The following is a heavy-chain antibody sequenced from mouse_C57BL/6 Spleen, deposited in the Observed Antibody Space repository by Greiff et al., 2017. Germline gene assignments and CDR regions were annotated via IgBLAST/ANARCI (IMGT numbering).Heavy chain of an antibody. CDR2: IDPSDSET. D-gene: IGHD1-1*01. CDR1: GYTFTSYW. CDR3: ARGRTYYYGSSYSGFAY. J-gene: IGHJ3*01. Sequence: QVHVKQSGAELVRPGSSVKLSCKASGYTFTSYWMHWVKQRPIQGLEWIGNIDPSDSETHYNQKFKDKATLTVDKSSSTAYMQLSSLTSEDSAVYYCARGRTYYYGSSYSGFAYWGQGTLVTVSA. V-gene: IGHV1-52*01.